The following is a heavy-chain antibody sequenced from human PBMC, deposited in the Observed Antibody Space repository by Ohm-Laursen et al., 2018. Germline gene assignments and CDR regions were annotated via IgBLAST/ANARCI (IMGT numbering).Heavy chain of an antibody. J-gene: IGHJ4*02. CDR3: ARAPYCRGGSCNFDY. V-gene: IGHV3-74*01. CDR1: GFTFSSYW. Sequence: SLRLSCAASGFTFSSYWMHWVRQAPVKGLVWVSRINSDGSSTSYADSVKGRFTISRDNAKNSLYLQMNSLRAEDTAVYYCARAPYCRGGSCNFDYWGQGTLITVSS. CDR2: INSDGSST. D-gene: IGHD2-15*01.